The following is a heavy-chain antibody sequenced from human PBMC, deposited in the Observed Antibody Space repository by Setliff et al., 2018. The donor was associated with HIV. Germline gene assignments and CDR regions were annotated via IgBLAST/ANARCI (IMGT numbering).Heavy chain of an antibody. CDR1: GYTFTTYA. D-gene: IGHD2-15*01. Sequence: ASVKVSCKASGYTFTTYAMNWVRQAPGQGLEWMGWINTNTGNPTYAQGFTGRFVFSLDTSVSTAYLQISSLKAEDTAVYYCAREVVVAGVHYYNMDVWGKGTTVTRLL. CDR2: INTNTGNP. V-gene: IGHV7-4-1*02. J-gene: IGHJ6*03. CDR3: AREVVVAGVHYYNMDV.